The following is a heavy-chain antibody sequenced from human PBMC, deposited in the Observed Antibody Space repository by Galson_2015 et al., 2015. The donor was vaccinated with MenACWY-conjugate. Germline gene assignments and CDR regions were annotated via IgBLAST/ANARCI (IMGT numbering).Heavy chain of an antibody. CDR2: MSGSGGSR. J-gene: IGHJ2*01. Sequence: PLRLSCAASGFIFSSYAMSWVRQAPGKGLEWVSAMSGSGGSRNYADSVKGRFTISRDNSKNTLYLQMNSLRAEDTAVYYCAKTYCSRTNCREPNWYFDLWGRGTLVTVSS. CDR3: AKTYCSRTNCREPNWYFDL. D-gene: IGHD2-2*01. V-gene: IGHV3-23*01. CDR1: GFIFSSYA.